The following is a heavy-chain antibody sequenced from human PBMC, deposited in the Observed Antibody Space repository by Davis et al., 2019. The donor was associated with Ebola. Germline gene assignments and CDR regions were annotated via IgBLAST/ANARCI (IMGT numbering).Heavy chain of an antibody. Sequence: GESLKISCAASGFTFSSYWMHWVRQAPGKGLVWVSRINPVGSTTNYADSVKGRFTISRDNAKNTLYLQMNSLRAEDTAVYYCARGAKDSSGYHYANDYWGQGTMVTVSS. D-gene: IGHD3-22*01. J-gene: IGHJ4*02. CDR1: GFTFSSYW. V-gene: IGHV3-74*01. CDR2: INPVGSTT. CDR3: ARGAKDSSGYHYANDY.